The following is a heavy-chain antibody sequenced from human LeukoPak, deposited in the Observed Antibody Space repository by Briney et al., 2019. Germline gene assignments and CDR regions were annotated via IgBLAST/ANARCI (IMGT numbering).Heavy chain of an antibody. CDR1: GGSISSSSYY. Sequence: SETLSLTCTISGGSISSSSYYWGWIRQPPGKGLEWIVSIYYSGSTYYNPSLKSRVTISVDTSKNQFSLKLSSVTAADTAVYYCARHVPKLDWFDPWGQGTLVTVSS. J-gene: IGHJ5*02. CDR3: ARHVPKLDWFDP. CDR2: IYYSGST. V-gene: IGHV4-39*01. D-gene: IGHD1-26*01.